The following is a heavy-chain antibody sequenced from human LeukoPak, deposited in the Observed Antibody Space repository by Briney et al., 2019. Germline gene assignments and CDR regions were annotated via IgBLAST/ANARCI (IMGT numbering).Heavy chain of an antibody. CDR2: MNPNSGNT. D-gene: IGHD5-12*01. Sequence: GASVKVSCKASGYTFTSYDINWVRQATGQGLEWMGWMNPNSGNTGYAQKFQGRVTMTRNTSISTAYMELSSLRSEDTAVYYCARVVRYSGYDAGYYYYYMDVWGKGTTVTISS. V-gene: IGHV1-8*01. J-gene: IGHJ6*03. CDR1: GYTFTSYD. CDR3: ARVVRYSGYDAGYYYYYMDV.